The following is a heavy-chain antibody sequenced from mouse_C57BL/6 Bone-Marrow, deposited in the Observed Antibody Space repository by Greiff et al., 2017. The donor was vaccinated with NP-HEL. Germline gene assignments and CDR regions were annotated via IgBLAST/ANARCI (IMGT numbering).Heavy chain of an antibody. V-gene: IGHV1-54*01. CDR1: GYAFTNYL. CDR3: ARYRLHYVDY. Sequence: VQLQQSGAELVRPGTSVKVSCKASGYAFTNYLIEWVKQRPGQGLEWIGVINPGSGGTNYNEKFKGKATLTADKSSSTAYMQLSSLTSEDSAVYFCARYRLHYVDYWGQGTTLTVSS. J-gene: IGHJ2*01. CDR2: INPGSGGT. D-gene: IGHD6-1*01.